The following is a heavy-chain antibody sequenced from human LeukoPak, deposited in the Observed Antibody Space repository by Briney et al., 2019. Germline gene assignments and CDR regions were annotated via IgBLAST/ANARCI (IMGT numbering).Heavy chain of an antibody. Sequence: ASVKVSCKASGYTITDYYIHWVRQATGQGLEWMGWMNPNSGNTGYAQKFQGRVTMTRNTSISTAYMELSSLRSEDTAVYYCARAPQWFGESKYYMDVWGKGTTVTISS. CDR3: ARAPQWFGESKYYMDV. V-gene: IGHV1-8*02. CDR2: MNPNSGNT. J-gene: IGHJ6*03. D-gene: IGHD3-10*01. CDR1: GYTITDYY.